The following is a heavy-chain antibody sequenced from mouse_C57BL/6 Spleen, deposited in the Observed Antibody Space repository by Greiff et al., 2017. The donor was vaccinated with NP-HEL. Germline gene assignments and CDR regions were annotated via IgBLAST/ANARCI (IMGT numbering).Heavy chain of an antibody. J-gene: IGHJ1*03. Sequence: QVQLKESGAELVRPGASVTLSCKASGYTFTDYEMHWVKQTPVHGLEWIGAIDPETGGTAYNQKFKGKAILTADKSSSTAYMELRSLTSEDSAVYYCTRSIITTVVASGYFDVWGTGTTVTVSS. CDR2: IDPETGGT. CDR1: GYTFTDYE. D-gene: IGHD1-1*01. CDR3: TRSIITTVVASGYFDV. V-gene: IGHV1-15*01.